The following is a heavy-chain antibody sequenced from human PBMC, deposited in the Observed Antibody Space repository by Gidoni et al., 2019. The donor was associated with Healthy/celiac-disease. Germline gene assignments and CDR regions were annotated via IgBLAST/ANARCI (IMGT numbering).Heavy chain of an antibody. V-gene: IGHV4-39*01. D-gene: IGHD3-10*01. CDR1: GGSISSSSYY. CDR3: ARIKYYYGSGSYYPFDY. CDR2: IYYSGST. Sequence: QLQLQESGPGLVKPSETRSLTCTVSGGSISSSSYYWGWLRRPPGKGLEWMGSIYYSGSTYYNPSLKSRVTISVDTSKNEFSLKLSSVTAADTAVYYCARIKYYYGSGSYYPFDYWGQGTLVTVSS. J-gene: IGHJ4*02.